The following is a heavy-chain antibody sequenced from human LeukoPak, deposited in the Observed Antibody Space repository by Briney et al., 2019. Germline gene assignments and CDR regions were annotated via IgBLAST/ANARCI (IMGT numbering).Heavy chain of an antibody. CDR3: ARDYDSRGYYYDY. D-gene: IGHD3-22*01. Sequence: ASVKAPSKPSGYTSTVHYMHSVRKAPGQGHGWMAGINPNSGGTNYARQFQGRVTMTRDTSISTAYMELSRLRSDDTAVYYCARDYDSRGYYYDYWGQGTLVTVSS. CDR2: INPNSGGT. CDR1: GYTSTVHY. V-gene: IGHV1-2*07. J-gene: IGHJ4*02.